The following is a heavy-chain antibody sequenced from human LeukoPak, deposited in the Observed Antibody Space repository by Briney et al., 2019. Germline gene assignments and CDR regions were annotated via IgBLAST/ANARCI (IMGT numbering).Heavy chain of an antibody. Sequence: SGTLSLTCTVSGGSISSYYWSWIREPPGKGLGWVGYIYYSGSTNYNPSLKSRVTISVDKSKNQFSLKLSSVTAADTAVYYCARASGGSSFFDYWGQGTLVTVSS. J-gene: IGHJ4*02. CDR1: GGSISSYY. D-gene: IGHD1-26*01. V-gene: IGHV4-59*01. CDR2: IYYSGST. CDR3: ARASGGSSFFDY.